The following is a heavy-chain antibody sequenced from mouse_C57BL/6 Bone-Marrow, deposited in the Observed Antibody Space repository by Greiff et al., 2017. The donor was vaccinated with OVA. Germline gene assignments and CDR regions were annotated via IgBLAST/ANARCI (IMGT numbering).Heavy chain of an antibody. V-gene: IGHV1-39*01. J-gene: IGHJ3*01. CDR2: INPNSGST. D-gene: IGHD2-13*01. CDR1: GYSFTDYN. Sequence: VHVKQSGPELVKPGASVKISCKASGYSFTDYNMNWVKQSHGKSLEWIGVINPNSGSTSYNQKFKGKATVTVDQSSSTAYMQLNSLTSEDSAVYYCAREFDFDSRFAYWGQGTLVTVSS. CDR3: AREFDFDSRFAY.